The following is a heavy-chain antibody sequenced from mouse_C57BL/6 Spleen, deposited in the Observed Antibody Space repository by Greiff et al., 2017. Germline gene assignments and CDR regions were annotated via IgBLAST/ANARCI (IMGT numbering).Heavy chain of an antibody. CDR1: GYTFTSYW. D-gene: IGHD2-4*01. V-gene: IGHV1-69*01. CDR2: IDPSDSYT. J-gene: IGHJ3*01. CDR3: ARLYDYDEAY. Sequence: QVQLQQPGAELVMPGASVKLSCKASGYTFTSYWMHWVKQRPGQGLEWIGEIDPSDSYTNYNQKFKGKSTLTVDKSSSTAYMQLSSLTSEDSAVYYCARLYDYDEAYWGQGTLVTVSA.